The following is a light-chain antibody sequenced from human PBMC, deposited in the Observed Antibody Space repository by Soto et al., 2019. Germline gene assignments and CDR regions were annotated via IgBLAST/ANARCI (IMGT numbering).Light chain of an antibody. Sequence: ELVMTQSPATLSVSPGERATLSCRASQSVSSTLAWSPQTPGQAPRLLLYGASTRATGLPARFRGSGAGTEFTHTISSRQAEDLAVYDRQQDKNWPPWTFGQGTKVESK. CDR1: QSVSST. V-gene: IGKV3-15*01. CDR2: GAS. CDR3: QQDKNWPPWT. J-gene: IGKJ1*01.